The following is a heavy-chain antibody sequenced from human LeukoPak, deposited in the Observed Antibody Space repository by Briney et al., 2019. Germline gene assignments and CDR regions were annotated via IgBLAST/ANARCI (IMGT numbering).Heavy chain of an antibody. D-gene: IGHD6-13*01. Sequence: PSETLSLTCTVSGGSISNTSYYWGWIRQPPGKGLEWIGTIYYSGRTNYNPSLKSRVTISVDTSKNQFSLKLTSVTAADTAVYYCARRRIAGEFDYWGQGTLVTVSS. CDR3: ARRRIAGEFDY. CDR2: IYYSGRT. J-gene: IGHJ4*02. CDR1: GGSISNTSYY. V-gene: IGHV4-39*01.